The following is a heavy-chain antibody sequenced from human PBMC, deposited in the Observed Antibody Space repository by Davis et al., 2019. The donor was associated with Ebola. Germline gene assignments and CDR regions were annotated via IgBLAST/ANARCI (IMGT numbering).Heavy chain of an antibody. D-gene: IGHD3-10*01. Sequence: SETLSLTCAVYGGSFSGYYWSWIPQLPGKGLEWIGEINHSGTTNYNPSLKSRVTISVDTSKNQFSLKLSSVTAADTAVYYWARCPYYYGSGHYYYYYGMDVWGQGTTVTVSS. CDR2: INHSGTT. V-gene: IGHV4-34*01. CDR3: ARCPYYYGSGHYYYYYGMDV. CDR1: GGSFSGYY. J-gene: IGHJ6*02.